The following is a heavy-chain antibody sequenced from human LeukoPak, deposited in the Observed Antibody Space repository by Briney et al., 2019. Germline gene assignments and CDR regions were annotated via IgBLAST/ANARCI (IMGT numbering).Heavy chain of an antibody. CDR2: IYHSGST. V-gene: IGHV4-30-2*05. CDR3: ARGLRAYDAFDI. J-gene: IGHJ3*02. D-gene: IGHD3-10*01. CDR1: GGSISSGGYY. Sequence: SETLSLTCTVSGGSISSGGYYWSWIRQPPGKGLEWIGYIYHSGSTYYNPSLKSRVTISVDTSKNQFSLKLSSVTAADTAVYYCARGLRAYDAFDIWGQGTMVTVSS.